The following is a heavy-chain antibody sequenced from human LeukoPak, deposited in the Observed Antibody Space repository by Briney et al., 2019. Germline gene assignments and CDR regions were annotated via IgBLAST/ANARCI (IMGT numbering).Heavy chain of an antibody. Sequence: PSGTLSLTCAVSGGSISSSNWWSWVRQPPGKGLEWIGETYHSGSTNYNPSLKSRVTISVDKSKNQFSLKLSSVTAADTAVYYCARGCSGGSCYSQFDYWGQGTLVTVSS. J-gene: IGHJ4*02. CDR2: TYHSGST. CDR1: GGSISSSNW. CDR3: ARGCSGGSCYSQFDY. D-gene: IGHD2-15*01. V-gene: IGHV4-4*02.